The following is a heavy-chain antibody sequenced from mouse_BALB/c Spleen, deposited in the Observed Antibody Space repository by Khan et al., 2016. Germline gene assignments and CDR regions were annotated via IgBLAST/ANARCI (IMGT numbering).Heavy chain of an antibody. CDR1: GFTFTDYY. CDR3: ARAYYYGSSGYFDV. Sequence: EVELVESGGGLVQPGGSLRLSCATSGFTFTDYYMSWVRQPPGKALEWLGFIRNKANGYTTEYSASVKGRFTISRDNSQSILYLQMNTLRAEDSATYYCARAYYYGSSGYFDVWGAETTVTVSS. D-gene: IGHD1-1*01. J-gene: IGHJ1*01. CDR2: IRNKANGYTT. V-gene: IGHV7-3*02.